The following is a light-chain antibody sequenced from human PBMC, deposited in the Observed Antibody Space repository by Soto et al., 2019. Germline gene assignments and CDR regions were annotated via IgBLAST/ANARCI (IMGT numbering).Light chain of an antibody. Sequence: ELVLTQSPGTLSLSPGERATLSCRASQNVAKNFLAWYQQKPGQAPRLLIYGASSKASGIPDRFSGSGSGTDFTLTISRLEPEDFAVFYCHQYASSPLTVGGGTKVEI. J-gene: IGKJ4*01. V-gene: IGKV3-20*01. CDR3: HQYASSPLT. CDR2: GAS. CDR1: QNVAKNF.